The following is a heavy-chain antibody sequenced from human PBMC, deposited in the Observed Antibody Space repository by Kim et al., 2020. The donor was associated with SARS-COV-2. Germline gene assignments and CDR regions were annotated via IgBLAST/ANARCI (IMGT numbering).Heavy chain of an antibody. D-gene: IGHD3-10*01. J-gene: IGHJ4*02. CDR3: AGGEVREPEVLVY. Sequence: YNPSLESRVTISVDTSKNQFSLKLSSVTAADTAVYYCAGGEVREPEVLVYWGQGTLVTVSS. V-gene: IGHV4-59*01.